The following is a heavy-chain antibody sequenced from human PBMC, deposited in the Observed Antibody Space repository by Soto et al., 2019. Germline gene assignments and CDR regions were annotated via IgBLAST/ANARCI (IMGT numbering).Heavy chain of an antibody. CDR3: ARGPLVVLHYFES. CDR2: IFPLTDIP. V-gene: IGHV1-69*02. CDR1: GGTFRNYP. Sequence: QVQLVQSGTEVKKPGSSVKVSCKASGGTFRNYPINWVRQAPGQGLEWMGSIFPLTDIPDYAQNFQARLTISAEKSTSTAYMELSSLTSDDTAMYFYARGPLVVLHYFESWGQGTLVTVSS. J-gene: IGHJ4*02.